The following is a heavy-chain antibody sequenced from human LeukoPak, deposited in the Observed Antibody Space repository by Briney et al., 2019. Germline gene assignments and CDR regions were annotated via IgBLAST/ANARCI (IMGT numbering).Heavy chain of an antibody. D-gene: IGHD2-2*01. V-gene: IGHV3-48*03. CDR1: GFTFSDYE. Sequence: GGPLRLSCAASGFTFSDYEMNWVRQAPGKGLEWLSYITSSGRDIRDAPSVRGRFTIFRDNAKNSLHLQMNGLTAEGTATYYCAREKTPAKGDAFDVWGQGTVVTVSS. CDR2: ITSSGRDI. CDR3: AREKTPAKGDAFDV. J-gene: IGHJ3*01.